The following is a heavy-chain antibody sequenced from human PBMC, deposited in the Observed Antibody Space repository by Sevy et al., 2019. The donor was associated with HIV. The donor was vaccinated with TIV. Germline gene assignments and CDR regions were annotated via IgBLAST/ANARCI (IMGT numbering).Heavy chain of an antibody. Sequence: SETLSLTCTVSSASFSAYYWSWIRQPAGKGLEWIGRDSTSGSTNYNPSLKSRVTMSLDTSKNHFSLKLGSVTAADTAIYHSARDDLVVGGGSNWFDPWGQGALVTVSS. J-gene: IGHJ5*02. D-gene: IGHD3-10*01. CDR3: ARDDLVVGGGSNWFDP. CDR1: SASFSAYY. V-gene: IGHV4-4*07. CDR2: DSTSGST.